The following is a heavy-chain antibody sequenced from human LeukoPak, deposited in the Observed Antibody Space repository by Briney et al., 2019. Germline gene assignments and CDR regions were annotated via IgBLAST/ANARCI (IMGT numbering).Heavy chain of an antibody. J-gene: IGHJ5*02. CDR3: ARAVGQTGYSSGWYP. D-gene: IGHD6-19*01. Sequence: PSETLSLTCAVYGGSFSGYYWSWIRQPPGKGLEWIGEINHSGSTYYNPSLKSRVTISVDTSKNQFSLKLSSVTAADTAVYYCARAVGQTGYSSGWYPWGQGTLVTVSS. CDR2: INHSGST. V-gene: IGHV4-34*01. CDR1: GGSFSGYY.